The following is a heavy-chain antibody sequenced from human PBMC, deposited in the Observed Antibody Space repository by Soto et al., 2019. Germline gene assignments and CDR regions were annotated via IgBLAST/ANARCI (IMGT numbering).Heavy chain of an antibody. V-gene: IGHV3-20*04. CDR1: GFTFDDYG. Sequence: GGSLRLSCAASGFTFDDYGMSWVRQAPGKGLEWVSGINWNGGSTGYADSVKGRFTISRDNAKNSLYLQMNSLRAEDTALYYCASGYYDSSGYPLHDAFDIWGQGTMVTVSS. J-gene: IGHJ3*02. D-gene: IGHD3-22*01. CDR3: ASGYYDSSGYPLHDAFDI. CDR2: INWNGGST.